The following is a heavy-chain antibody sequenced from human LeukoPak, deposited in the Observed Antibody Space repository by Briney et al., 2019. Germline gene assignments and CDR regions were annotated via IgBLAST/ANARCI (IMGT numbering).Heavy chain of an antibody. D-gene: IGHD2-21*01. V-gene: IGHV3-53*01. CDR1: GFIVSNNY. CDR2: IYTGGTI. CDR3: AGDAYGKHYFDY. J-gene: IGHJ4*02. Sequence: GGSLRLSCAASGFIVSNNYMSRVRQAPGKGLEWVSVIYTGGTIYYTDSVKGRFTISRDNSKNTLYLQMNSLRAEDTAVYYCAGDAYGKHYFDYWGQGTLATVSS.